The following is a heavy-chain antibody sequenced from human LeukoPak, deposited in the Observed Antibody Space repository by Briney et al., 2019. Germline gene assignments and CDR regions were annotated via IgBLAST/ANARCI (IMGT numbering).Heavy chain of an antibody. CDR3: ARAGSQQLVRGGSFDY. CDR1: GFTFSNSA. D-gene: IGHD6-13*01. CDR2: ISSSSSYT. Sequence: GGSLRLSCAASGFTFSNSAMSWIRQAPGKGLEWVSYISSSSSYTNYADSVKGRFTISRDNAKNSLYLQMNSLRAEDTAVYYCARAGSQQLVRGGSFDYWGQGTLVTVSS. J-gene: IGHJ4*02. V-gene: IGHV3-11*05.